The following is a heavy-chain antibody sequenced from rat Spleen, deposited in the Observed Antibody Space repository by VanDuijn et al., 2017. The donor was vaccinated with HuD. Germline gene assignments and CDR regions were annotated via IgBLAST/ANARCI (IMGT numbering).Heavy chain of an antibody. Sequence: EVQLVESGGGLVQPGRSLKLSCAASGFTFSDYNMAWVRQAPKKGLEWVATINYDGSNTYYRDSVKGRFTISRDNAKNTLYLQMDSLRSEDTATYYCATRDGGYPGWGQGTLVTVSS. CDR2: INYDGSNT. D-gene: IGHD1-11*01. CDR1: GFTFSDYN. V-gene: IGHV5-7*01. CDR3: ATRDGGYPG. J-gene: IGHJ3*01.